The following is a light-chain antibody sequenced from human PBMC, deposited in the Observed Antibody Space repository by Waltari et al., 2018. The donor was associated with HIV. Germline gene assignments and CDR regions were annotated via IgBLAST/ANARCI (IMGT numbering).Light chain of an antibody. J-gene: IGKJ4*01. Sequence: DIQMTQSPSTLSASVGDRVTITCRASQSISSWLAWYQQKPGKALKLLIYKASSLESGVPSRFSGSGSGTEFTLTISSLQPDDFATYYCQQYHSYPLTFGGGTKVEIK. CDR1: QSISSW. CDR2: KAS. V-gene: IGKV1-5*03. CDR3: QQYHSYPLT.